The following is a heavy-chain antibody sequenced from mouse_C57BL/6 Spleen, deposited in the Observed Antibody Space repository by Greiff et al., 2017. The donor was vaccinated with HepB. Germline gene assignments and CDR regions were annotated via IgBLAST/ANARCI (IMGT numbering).Heavy chain of an antibody. J-gene: IGHJ4*01. D-gene: IGHD1-1*01. CDR3: ARSRNYYGSSYYAMDY. CDR1: GYTFTDYY. Sequence: QVQLQQSGAELVRPGASVKLSCKASGYTFTDYYINWVKQRPGQGLEWIARIYPGSGNTYYNEKFKGKATLTAEKSSSTAYMQLSSLTSEDSAVYFCARSRNYYGSSYYAMDYWGQGTSVTVSS. V-gene: IGHV1-76*01. CDR2: IYPGSGNT.